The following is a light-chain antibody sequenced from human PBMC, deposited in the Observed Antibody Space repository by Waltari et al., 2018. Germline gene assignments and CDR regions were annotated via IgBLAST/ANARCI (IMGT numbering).Light chain of an antibody. J-gene: IGKJ4*01. CDR1: RSILYRSSNRNA. Sequence: DIVMTQSPDSLAVSLGERATINCKSSRSILYRSSNRNALAWYQQKPGQPPKLLFFWAATRESGAPDRFSVSGSGTDFTLTISSLQAEDVAVYYCQQYYNAPLTFGGGTKVEIK. CDR2: WAA. V-gene: IGKV4-1*01. CDR3: QQYYNAPLT.